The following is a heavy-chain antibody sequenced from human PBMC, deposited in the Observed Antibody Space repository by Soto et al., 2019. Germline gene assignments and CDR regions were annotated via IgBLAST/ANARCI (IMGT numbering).Heavy chain of an antibody. Sequence: LRLSCAASGFTFSNYAMTWVRQAPGKGLEWVSAIAGSGVSPSYADSVKGRFTISRDNSKNTLYLQMNSLRAEDTAVYSCAKATYYSDSSGYYGLYFEHWGQGTLVTVSS. J-gene: IGHJ4*02. V-gene: IGHV3-23*01. D-gene: IGHD3-22*01. CDR1: GFTFSNYA. CDR2: IAGSGVSP. CDR3: AKATYYSDSSGYYGLYFEH.